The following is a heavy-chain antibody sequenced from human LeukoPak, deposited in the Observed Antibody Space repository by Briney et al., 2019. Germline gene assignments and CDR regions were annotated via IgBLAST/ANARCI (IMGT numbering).Heavy chain of an antibody. CDR3: ARDQSCTSTACHDPEYFQH. CDR1: GFTFSTYS. J-gene: IGHJ1*01. D-gene: IGHD2-2*01. CDR2: ISSSGGTI. Sequence: GGSLRLSCVASGFTFSTYSFNWVRQAPGKGLEWVSYISSSGGTILYADSVKGRFTISRDNARDSLFLQMNSLRDEDTAVYYCARDQSCTSTACHDPEYFQHWGQGTLVTVSS. V-gene: IGHV3-48*02.